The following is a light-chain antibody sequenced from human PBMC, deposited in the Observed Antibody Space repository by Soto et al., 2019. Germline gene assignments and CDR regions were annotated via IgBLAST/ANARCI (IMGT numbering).Light chain of an antibody. CDR2: DVN. J-gene: IGLJ1*01. Sequence: QSALTQPASVSGSPGQSITISCTGTSSDVGGYNLVSWYQQYPDKAPKLMIFDVNTRPSGVSNRFSVSKSDNTASLTISGLQAEDEADYYCSSYKSSSTLPYVFGTGTKLTVL. V-gene: IGLV2-14*01. CDR1: SSDVGGYNL. CDR3: SSYKSSSTLPYV.